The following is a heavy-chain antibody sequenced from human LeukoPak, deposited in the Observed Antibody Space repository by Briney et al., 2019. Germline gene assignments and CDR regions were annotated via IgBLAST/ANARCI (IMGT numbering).Heavy chain of an antibody. CDR2: ISVYSGDT. J-gene: IGHJ6*03. Sequence: ASVKVSCKASGYSFISYGISWVRQAPGQGLEWMGAISVYSGDTNYAQKFQGRVTMTRDRSRSTAYMELRGLRSDDTAVYYCARGDSGYEEDYYYMDVWGKGTTVTVSS. CDR1: GYSFISYG. D-gene: IGHD5-12*01. CDR3: ARGDSGYEEDYYYMDV. V-gene: IGHV1-18*01.